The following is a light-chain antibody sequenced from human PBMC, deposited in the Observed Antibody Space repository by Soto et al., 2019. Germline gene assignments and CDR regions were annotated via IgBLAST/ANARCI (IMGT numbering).Light chain of an antibody. V-gene: IGKV1-33*01. CDR3: QQYDNLLPIT. Sequence: IQMTQSPSSLSASVGDRVTITCQASQDISKNLKWYQQKPGKAPKLLIYDASSLQTGVPSRFSGSGSATHFTFTISSLQPEDNATYYCQQYDNLLPITFGQGTRLEIK. CDR2: DAS. J-gene: IGKJ5*01. CDR1: QDISKN.